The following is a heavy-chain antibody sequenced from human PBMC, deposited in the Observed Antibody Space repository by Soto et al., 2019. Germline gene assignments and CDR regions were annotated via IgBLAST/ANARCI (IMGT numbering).Heavy chain of an antibody. V-gene: IGHV1-18*01. CDR3: ARGRYLDY. J-gene: IGHJ4*02. CDR1: GYTFTTYG. Sequence: QDHLVQSGAEVKKPGASVKVSCKASGYTFTTYGIAWVRQAPGQGLEWMGWISAYNANTDYAQRLQGRVTITTDTSTSTAHMELRSLRSDDTAVYYCARGRYLDYWGQGTLVTVSS. D-gene: IGHD1-26*01. CDR2: ISAYNANT.